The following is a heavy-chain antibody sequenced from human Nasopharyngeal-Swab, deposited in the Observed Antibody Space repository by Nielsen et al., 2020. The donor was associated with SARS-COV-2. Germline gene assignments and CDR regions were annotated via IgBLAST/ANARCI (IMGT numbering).Heavy chain of an antibody. CDR1: GGSISSYY. CDR2: IYYSGST. J-gene: IGHJ4*02. CDR3: ARTTTIFGVVIPFDY. D-gene: IGHD3-3*01. Sequence: SETLSLTCTVSGGSISSYYWSWIRQPPGKGLEWIGYIYYSGSTNYNPSLKSRVTISVDTSKNQFSLKLSSVTAAEPAVYYCARTTTIFGVVIPFDYWGQGTLVTVSS. V-gene: IGHV4-59*01.